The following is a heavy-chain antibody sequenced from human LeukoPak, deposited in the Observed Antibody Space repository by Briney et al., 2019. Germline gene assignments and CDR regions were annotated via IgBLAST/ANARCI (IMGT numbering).Heavy chain of an antibody. CDR1: GGSISSSSYY. CDR2: IYYSGST. CDR3: ARDPPGDY. V-gene: IGHV4-61*01. J-gene: IGHJ4*02. D-gene: IGHD3-10*01. Sequence: SETLSLTCTVSGGSISSSSYYWSWIRQPPGKGLEWIGYIYYSGSTNYNPSLKSRVTISVDTSKNQFSLKLSSVTAADTAVYYCARDPPGDYWGQGTLVTVSS.